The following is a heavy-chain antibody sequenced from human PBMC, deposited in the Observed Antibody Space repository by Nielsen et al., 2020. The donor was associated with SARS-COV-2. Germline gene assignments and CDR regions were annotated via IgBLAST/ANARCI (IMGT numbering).Heavy chain of an antibody. CDR3: AKGQYGYGNIFDY. CDR1: GFTFNQFD. D-gene: IGHD5-18*01. Sequence: GGSLRLSCTTSGFTFNQFDMHWLRQRPGKGLEWASSVSRNNDRVAYGDSVRGRFIISRDNAKNSLYLQMNSLRAEDTALYYCAKGQYGYGNIFDYWGQGTLVTVSS. J-gene: IGHJ4*02. CDR2: VSRNNDRV. V-gene: IGHV3-9*01.